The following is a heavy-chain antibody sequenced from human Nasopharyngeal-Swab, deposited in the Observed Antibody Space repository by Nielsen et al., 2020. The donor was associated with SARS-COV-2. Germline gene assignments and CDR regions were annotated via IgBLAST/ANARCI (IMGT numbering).Heavy chain of an antibody. CDR2: IDPSDSYT. CDR1: GYSFTSYW. V-gene: IGHV5-10-1*01. Sequence: GESLKISCKGPGYSFTSYWISWVRQMPGKGLEWMGRIDPSDSYTNYSPSFQGHVTISADKSISTAYLQWSSLKASDTAMYYCARHWSDPGNWFDPWGQGTLVTVSS. J-gene: IGHJ5*02. CDR3: ARHWSDPGNWFDP.